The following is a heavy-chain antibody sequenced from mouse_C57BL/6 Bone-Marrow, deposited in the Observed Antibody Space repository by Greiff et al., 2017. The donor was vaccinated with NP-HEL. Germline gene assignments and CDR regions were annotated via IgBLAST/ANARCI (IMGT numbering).Heavy chain of an antibody. V-gene: IGHV7-1*01. CDR1: GFTFSDFY. CDR3: ARAIYPYAMDY. CDR2: SRNKANDYTT. D-gene: IGHD2-1*01. Sequence: EVKLVESGGGLVQSGRSLRLSCATSGFTFSDFYMEWVRQAPGKGLEWIAASRNKANDYTTEYSASVKGRFIVSRDTSKSILYLQMNALRAEDTAIYYCARAIYPYAMDYWGQGTSVTVSS. J-gene: IGHJ4*01.